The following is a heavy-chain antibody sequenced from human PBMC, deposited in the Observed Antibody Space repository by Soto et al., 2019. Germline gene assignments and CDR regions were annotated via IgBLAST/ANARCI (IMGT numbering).Heavy chain of an antibody. CDR3: AREYYGLLTGYYNDH. Sequence: EVQLVESGGDSVQPGGSLRLSCAASGFPFSSYWMHWVRHTPGKGLAWVSRISGDGTTIYYADSVTGRFTVSRDNAKNTLSLQMSGLGAEDTAVYYCAREYYGLLTGYYNDHWGQGTRVSVSS. D-gene: IGHD3-9*01. J-gene: IGHJ4*02. V-gene: IGHV3-74*01. CDR1: GFPFSSYW. CDR2: ISGDGTTI.